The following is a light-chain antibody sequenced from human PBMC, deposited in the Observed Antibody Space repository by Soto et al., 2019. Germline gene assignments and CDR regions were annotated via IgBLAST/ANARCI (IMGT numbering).Light chain of an antibody. Sequence: DIQMTQSPSTLSASVGDRVTITCRDSQSISTWLAWYQQKPGKAPILLIYDASSWESGVSSRFSGSGSGSEFNLAISSLKPDYGANSYCQPYSSFPYTFGQGTKLEVK. V-gene: IGKV1-5*01. CDR1: QSISTW. CDR3: QPYSSFPYT. CDR2: DAS. J-gene: IGKJ2*01.